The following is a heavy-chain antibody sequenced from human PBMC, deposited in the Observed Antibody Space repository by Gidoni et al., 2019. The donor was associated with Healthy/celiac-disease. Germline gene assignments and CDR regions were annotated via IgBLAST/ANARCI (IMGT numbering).Heavy chain of an antibody. CDR1: GGSIRSGGYY. Sequence: QVQLQESGPGRVKPSQTLSLTCTVSGGSIRSGGYYWSWIRQHPGKGLEWIGYIYYRGSTYYNPSLKSRVTISVDTSKNQFSLKLSSVTAADTAVYYCAYYDSSGYLDYWGQGTLVTVSS. V-gene: IGHV4-31*03. D-gene: IGHD3-22*01. CDR2: IYYRGST. J-gene: IGHJ4*02. CDR3: AYYDSSGYLDY.